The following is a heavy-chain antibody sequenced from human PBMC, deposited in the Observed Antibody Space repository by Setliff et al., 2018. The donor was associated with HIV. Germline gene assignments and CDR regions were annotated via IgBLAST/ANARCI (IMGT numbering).Heavy chain of an antibody. CDR3: ARGFLRSRRRWFDP. D-gene: IGHD4-17*01. CDR1: GGSISSYY. Sequence: SETLSLTCTVSGGSISSYYWSWIRQPPGKGLEWIGYIFYSGSTNYNPSLKSRVTISVDASKNQFSLRLSSVTAADTAEYYCARGFLRSRRRWFDPWGQGTLVTVSS. V-gene: IGHV4-59*01. J-gene: IGHJ5*02. CDR2: IFYSGST.